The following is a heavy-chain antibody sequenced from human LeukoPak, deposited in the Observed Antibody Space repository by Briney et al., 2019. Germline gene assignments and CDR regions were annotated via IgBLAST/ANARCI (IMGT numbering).Heavy chain of an antibody. CDR2: IKSKTDGGTT. CDR3: TTGGGHSGWLASYYYGMDV. D-gene: IGHD6-13*01. J-gene: IGHJ6*02. V-gene: IGHV3-15*01. CDR1: GFTFSNAW. Sequence: GGSLRLSCAASGFTFSNAWMSWVRQAPGKGLEWVGRIKSKTDGGTTDYAAPVKGRFTISRDDSKNTLYLQMNSLKTEDTAVYYCTTGGGHSGWLASYYYGMDVWGQGTTVTLSS.